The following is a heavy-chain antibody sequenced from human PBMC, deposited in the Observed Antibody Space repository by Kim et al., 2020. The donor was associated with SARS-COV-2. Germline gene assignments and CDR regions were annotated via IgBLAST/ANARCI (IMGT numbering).Heavy chain of an antibody. CDR2: ISSSSSYI. CDR1: GFTFSSYS. Sequence: GGSLRLSCAASGFTFSSYSMNWVRQAPGKGLEWVSSISSSSSYIYYADSVKGRFTISRDNAKNSLYLQMNSPRAEDTAVYYCAGDDCSSTSCYVGYYFYYMDVWGKGTTVTVSS. J-gene: IGHJ6*03. CDR3: AGDDCSSTSCYVGYYFYYMDV. V-gene: IGHV3-21*01. D-gene: IGHD2-2*01.